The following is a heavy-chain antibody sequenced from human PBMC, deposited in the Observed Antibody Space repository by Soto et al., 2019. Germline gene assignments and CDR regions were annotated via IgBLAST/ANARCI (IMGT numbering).Heavy chain of an antibody. D-gene: IGHD6-6*01. J-gene: IGHJ4*02. V-gene: IGHV3-64D*06. Sequence: LRLSCSASGFTFSNYAMHWVRQAPGKGLEYVSAINSNGGSTYYADSVKGRFTISRDNSENTLYLQMTSLRPGDTAVYYCVKGPYRSSTHYFDYWGQGALVTVSS. CDR3: VKGPYRSSTHYFDY. CDR1: GFTFSNYA. CDR2: INSNGGST.